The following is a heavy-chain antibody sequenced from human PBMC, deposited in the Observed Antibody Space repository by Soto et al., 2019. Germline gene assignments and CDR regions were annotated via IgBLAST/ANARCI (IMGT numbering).Heavy chain of an antibody. J-gene: IGHJ6*02. CDR1: GGSISSGDYY. D-gene: IGHD1-1*01. CDR2: IYYSGST. Sequence: QVQLQESGPGLVKPSQTLSLTCTVSGGSISSGDYYWSWIRQPPGKGLEWIGYIYYSGSTYYNPSLKSRVTLSVATSKNQFSLKLSSVTAADTAVYYCARVDNWSDLPYYYYGMDVWGQGTTVTVSS. CDR3: ARVDNWSDLPYYYYGMDV. V-gene: IGHV4-30-4*01.